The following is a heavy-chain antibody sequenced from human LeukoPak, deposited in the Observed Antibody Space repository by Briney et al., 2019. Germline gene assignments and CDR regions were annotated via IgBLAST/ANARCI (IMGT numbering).Heavy chain of an antibody. D-gene: IGHD4-17*01. Sequence: GGSLRLSCAASGFTFSSYWMSWVRQAPGKGLEWVANIKQDGSEKYYVDSVKGRFTISRDNAKNSLYLQMNSLRAEDTAVYYCARDSDDYGDYEDAFDIWGQGTMVTVSS. CDR2: IKQDGSEK. J-gene: IGHJ3*02. CDR1: GFTFSSYW. CDR3: ARDSDDYGDYEDAFDI. V-gene: IGHV3-7*01.